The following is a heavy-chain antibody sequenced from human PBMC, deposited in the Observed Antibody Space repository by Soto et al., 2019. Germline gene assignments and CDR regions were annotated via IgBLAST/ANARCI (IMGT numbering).Heavy chain of an antibody. D-gene: IGHD6-13*01. Sequence: ASVKVSCKASGYTFTSYGISWVRQAPGQGLEWMGWISAYNGNTNYAQKLQGRVTMTTDTSTSTAYMELRSLRSDDTAVYYCASGQKRYSSSWYLGYWGPGTLVTLSS. CDR1: GYTFTSYG. J-gene: IGHJ4*02. CDR2: ISAYNGNT. CDR3: ASGQKRYSSSWYLGY. V-gene: IGHV1-18*01.